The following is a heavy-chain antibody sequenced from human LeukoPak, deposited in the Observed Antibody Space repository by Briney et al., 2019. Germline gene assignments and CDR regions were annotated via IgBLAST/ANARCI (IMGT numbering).Heavy chain of an antibody. J-gene: IGHJ3*02. D-gene: IGHD3-3*01. V-gene: IGHV4-61*08. CDR1: GGSISSGGYY. Sequence: PSETLSLTCTVSGGSISSGGYYWSWIRQPPGKGLEWIGYIYYSGSTNYNPSLKSRVTISVDTSKNQFSLKLSSVTAADTAVYYCARESHFGEGFDIWGQGTMVTVSS. CDR2: IYYSGST. CDR3: ARESHFGEGFDI.